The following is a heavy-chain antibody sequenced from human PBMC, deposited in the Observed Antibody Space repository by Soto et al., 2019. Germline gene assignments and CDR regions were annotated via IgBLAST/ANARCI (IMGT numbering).Heavy chain of an antibody. CDR1: GGSISSSSYY. CDR2: IYYSGST. V-gene: IGHV4-39*01. CDR3: ARHTPAISISDH. J-gene: IGHJ4*02. Sequence: QLQLQESGPGLVKPSETLSLTCTVSGGSISSSSYYWGWIRQPPGKGLEWIGSIYYSGSTYYHPSLKSRVTISVETSKNQFSLKLSSVTAADTAVYYCARHTPAISISDHWGQGTLVTVSS. D-gene: IGHD2-15*01.